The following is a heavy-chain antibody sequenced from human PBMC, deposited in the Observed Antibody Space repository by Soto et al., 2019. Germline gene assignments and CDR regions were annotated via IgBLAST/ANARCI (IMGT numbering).Heavy chain of an antibody. J-gene: IGHJ3*02. D-gene: IGHD3-22*01. Sequence: ASVKVSCKASGYTFTGYYMHWVRQAPGQGLEWMGWINPNSGGTNYAQKFQGWVTMTRDTSISTAYMELSRLRSDDTAVYYCARAHDSSGYYANDAFDIWGQGTMVT. CDR3: ARAHDSSGYYANDAFDI. CDR2: INPNSGGT. CDR1: GYTFTGYY. V-gene: IGHV1-2*04.